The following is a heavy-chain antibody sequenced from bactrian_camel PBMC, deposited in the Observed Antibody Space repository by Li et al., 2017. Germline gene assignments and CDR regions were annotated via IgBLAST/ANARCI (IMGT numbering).Heavy chain of an antibody. CDR1: GLNYNAGC. J-gene: IGHJ4*01. CDR3: AADAVARDCYSGDWFRPQRMNY. Sequence: HVQLVESGGGSVQAGGSLNISCTASGLNYNAGCMGWFRQAPGKEREGVASMHTGGGTHYGDSVQGRFIISRDNAKNTLWLQMKDLKPEDTGIYYCAADAVARDCYSGDWFRPQRMNYWGLGTQVTVS. CDR2: MHTGGGT. D-gene: IGHD3*01. V-gene: IGHV3S53*01.